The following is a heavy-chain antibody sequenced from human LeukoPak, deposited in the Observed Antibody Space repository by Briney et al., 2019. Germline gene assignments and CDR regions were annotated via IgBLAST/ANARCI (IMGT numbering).Heavy chain of an antibody. CDR2: INLDGSEG. J-gene: IGHJ3*01. CDR3: ARSSYSSSSSV. D-gene: IGHD6-6*01. V-gene: IGHV3-7*03. CDR1: GFTFSGFW. Sequence: GGSLRLSCAVSGFTFSGFWMSWSRQAPGKGLEWVGSINLDGSEGYYADVVKGRFTISRDNDKNSLYLQINSLRAEDTAVYYCARSSYSSSSSVWGQGTMVTVSS.